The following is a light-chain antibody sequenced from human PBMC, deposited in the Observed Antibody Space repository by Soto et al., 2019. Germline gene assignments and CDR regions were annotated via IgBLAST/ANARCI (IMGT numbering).Light chain of an antibody. Sequence: ETVMTQSPGSLSVSPGERATLSYRASQSIGSNLAWYQHKPGQAPRLLISGASTRATGIPGRFSGSGSGTEFTLTISSLQSEDVAVYYCQHYNNWSSFGQGTRLEIK. J-gene: IGKJ5*01. V-gene: IGKV3-15*01. CDR3: QHYNNWSS. CDR2: GAS. CDR1: QSIGSN.